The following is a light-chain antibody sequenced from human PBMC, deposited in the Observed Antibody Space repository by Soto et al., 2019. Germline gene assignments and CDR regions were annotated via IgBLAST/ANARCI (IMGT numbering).Light chain of an antibody. Sequence: DIQMTQSPSSLSASVGDRVTITCRASQRISSYLNWYQQKPGKAPKLLIYAASSLQSGVPSRFSGSGSGTDFTLTISSLQPEDFATYYCQQSYSTPPTFGGGTKLEIK. CDR3: QQSYSTPPT. CDR2: AAS. V-gene: IGKV1-39*01. J-gene: IGKJ4*01. CDR1: QRISSY.